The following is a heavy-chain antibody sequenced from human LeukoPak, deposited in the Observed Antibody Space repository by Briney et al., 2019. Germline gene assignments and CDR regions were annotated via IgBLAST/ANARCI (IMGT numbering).Heavy chain of an antibody. CDR3: ARVGFYDFWSGSYYFDY. D-gene: IGHD3-3*01. J-gene: IGHJ4*02. CDR1: GGTFSSYA. Sequence: ASVKVSCKASGGTFSSYAISWVRQSPGQGLEWMGGIIPIFGTANYAQKFQGRVTITADKSTSTAYMELSSLRSEDTAVYYCARVGFYDFWSGSYYFDYWGQGTQVTVSS. V-gene: IGHV1-69*06. CDR2: IIPIFGTA.